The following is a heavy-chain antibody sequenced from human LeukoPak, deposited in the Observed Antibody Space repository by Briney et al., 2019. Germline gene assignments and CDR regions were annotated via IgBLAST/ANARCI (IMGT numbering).Heavy chain of an antibody. CDR2: IYHSGST. Sequence: SETLSLTCAVSGYSISSGYYWGWMRQPPGKGLELIGSIYHSGSTYYNPSLKSRVTISVDTSKNQFSLKLSSVTAADTAVYYCAREGPYDFWSGFRYYYYMDVWGKGTTVTVSS. V-gene: IGHV4-38-2*02. D-gene: IGHD3-3*01. J-gene: IGHJ6*03. CDR3: AREGPYDFWSGFRYYYYMDV. CDR1: GYSISSGYY.